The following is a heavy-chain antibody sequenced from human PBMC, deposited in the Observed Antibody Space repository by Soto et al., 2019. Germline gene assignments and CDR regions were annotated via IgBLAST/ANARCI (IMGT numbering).Heavy chain of an antibody. CDR1: GGSISSYY. V-gene: IGHV4-59*01. D-gene: IGHD2-8*01. J-gene: IGHJ4*02. CDR2: IYYSGST. CDR3: ARVQIGYCTNGVCLAAEY. Sequence: PSETLSLTCSVLGGSISSYYWSWIRQPPGKGLEWIGYIYYSGSTNYNPSLKSRVTISVDTSKNQFSLKLSSVTAADTAVYYCARVQIGYCTNGVCLAAEYWGQGTLVTVSS.